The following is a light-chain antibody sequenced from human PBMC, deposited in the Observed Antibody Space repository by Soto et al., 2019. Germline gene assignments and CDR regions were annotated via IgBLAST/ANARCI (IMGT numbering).Light chain of an antibody. V-gene: IGLV2-8*01. J-gene: IGLJ1*01. CDR3: SSYADGNTFYV. CDR1: SSDVGGYNH. CDR2: EVT. Sequence: QSALTQPPSASGSPGQSVTISCTGTSSDVGGYNHVSWYQQHPGKAPKLMIFEVTKRPSGVPDRFSAPKSGNTASLTVSGLRAEDEADYYCSSYADGNTFYVFGTGTKVTVL.